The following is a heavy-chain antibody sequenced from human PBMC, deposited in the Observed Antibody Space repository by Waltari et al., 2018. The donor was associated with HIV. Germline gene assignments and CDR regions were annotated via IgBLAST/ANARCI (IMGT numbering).Heavy chain of an antibody. D-gene: IGHD3-10*01. CDR2: LSYDGSDK. V-gene: IGHV3-33*05. CDR3: ARRGVLTYYYTMDV. Sequence: QVQLVESGGGVVQPGRSLRLSCAASGFTFSNHGMHWLRQAPGKGLEWVAVLSYDGSDKYYADSVTGRFTISRDNSKNTLYLQMNNLRAEDTAVYFCARRGVLTYYYTMDVWGQGTTVTVSS. J-gene: IGHJ6*02. CDR1: GFTFSNHG.